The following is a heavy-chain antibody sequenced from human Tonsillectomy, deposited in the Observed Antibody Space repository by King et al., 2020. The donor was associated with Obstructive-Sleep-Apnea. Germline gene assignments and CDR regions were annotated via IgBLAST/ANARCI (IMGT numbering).Heavy chain of an antibody. CDR2: IYYSGST. V-gene: IGHV4-61*01. Sequence: QLQESGPGLVKPSETLSLTCTVSTGSVSGGSYYWGWIRQPPGKGLEWIGYIYYSGSTNYNPSLKSRVTISVDTSKNQFSLKLGSVTAADTAVYYCARFRDLVGPSTIDYWGQGTLVTVSS. D-gene: IGHD1-26*01. CDR1: TGSVSGGSYY. J-gene: IGHJ4*02. CDR3: ARFRDLVGPSTIDY.